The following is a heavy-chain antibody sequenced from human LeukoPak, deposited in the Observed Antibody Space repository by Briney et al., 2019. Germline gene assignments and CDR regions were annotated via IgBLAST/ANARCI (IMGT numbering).Heavy chain of an antibody. Sequence: PGGTLRLSCAASGFTSSDYYMGWVRQAPGKGLEWVGLTKNKAYSYSTEYAASVEGRFTISRDDSKNSLCLQMNSLKSEDTAVYYCARVYSPYGGPGWFDPWGQGTLVTVSS. CDR2: TKNKAYSYST. CDR1: GFTSSDYY. D-gene: IGHD3-10*01. J-gene: IGHJ5*02. CDR3: ARVYSPYGGPGWFDP. V-gene: IGHV3-72*01.